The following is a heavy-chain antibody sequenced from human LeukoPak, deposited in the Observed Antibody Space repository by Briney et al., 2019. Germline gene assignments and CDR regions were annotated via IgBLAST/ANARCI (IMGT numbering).Heavy chain of an antibody. CDR2: ISWDGGST. V-gene: IGHV3-43*01. CDR1: GFTFDDYT. J-gene: IGHJ1*01. CDR3: ARPPSLGYCSGGSCPEYFQH. D-gene: IGHD2-15*01. Sequence: GGSLRLSCAASGFTFDDYTMHWVRQAPGKGLEWVSLISWDGGSTYYADSVKGRFTISRDNSKNSLYLQMNSLRTEDTALYYCARPPSLGYCSGGSCPEYFQHWGQGTLVTVSS.